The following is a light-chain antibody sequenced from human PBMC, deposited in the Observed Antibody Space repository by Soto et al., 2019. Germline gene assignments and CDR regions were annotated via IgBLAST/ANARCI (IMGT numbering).Light chain of an antibody. Sequence: QSVLTQPPSVSGAPGQRVTISCTGTTSNIGAGSDIHWYQQLPGKAPKLLIYSNSHRPSGVPSRFSGSKSGTSASLAITGLQAEDEGDYYCQYYDTSLSGLSGLFGGGTKLTVL. CDR1: TSNIGAGSD. CDR2: SNS. V-gene: IGLV1-40*01. CDR3: QYYDTSLSGLSGL. J-gene: IGLJ2*01.